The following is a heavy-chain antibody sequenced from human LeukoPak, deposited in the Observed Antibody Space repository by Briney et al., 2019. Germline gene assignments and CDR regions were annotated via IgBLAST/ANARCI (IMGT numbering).Heavy chain of an antibody. CDR2: IKSKSNGETT. CDR3: TKVFPVAAAVDH. J-gene: IGHJ4*02. V-gene: IGHV3-15*01. CDR1: GFTFSSAW. Sequence: PGGSLRLSCAASGFTFSSAWMSWVRQAPGKGLEWVGRIKSKSNGETTDYAAPVKGRFTISRDDSKNTLYLQINSLKTEDTAMYYCTKVFPVAAAVDHWGQGTLVTVSS. D-gene: IGHD6-13*01.